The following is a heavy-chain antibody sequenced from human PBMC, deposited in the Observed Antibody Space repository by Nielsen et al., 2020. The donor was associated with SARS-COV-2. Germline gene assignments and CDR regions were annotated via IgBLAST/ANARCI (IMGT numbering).Heavy chain of an antibody. D-gene: IGHD3-9*01. CDR1: GCTFSCYW. CDR2: IKQDGSEK. J-gene: IGHJ4*02. CDR3: ARFRMLWLSRDY. Sequence: GESLKIPRAASGCTFSCYWMSWVRQAPGKGLEWVANIKQDGSEKYYVDSVKGRFTISRDKAKNSLYLQMNRLRAEDTAVYYCARFRMLWLSRDYWGQGTLVTVSS. V-gene: IGHV3-7*01.